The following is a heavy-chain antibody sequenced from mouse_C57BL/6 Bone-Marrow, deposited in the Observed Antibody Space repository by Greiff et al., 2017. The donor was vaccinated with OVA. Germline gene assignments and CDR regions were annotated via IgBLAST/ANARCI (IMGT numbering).Heavy chain of an antibody. D-gene: IGHD2-4*01. CDR2: ISSGGSYT. J-gene: IGHJ2*01. CDR1: GFTFSSYG. V-gene: IGHV5-6*01. Sequence: EVKLVESGGDLVKPGGSLKLSCAASGFTFSSYGMSWVRQTPDKRLEWVATISSGGSYTYYPDSVKGRFTISRDNAKNTLYLQMSSLKSEDTAMYYCARHDYDGDYWGQGTTLTVSS. CDR3: ARHDYDGDY.